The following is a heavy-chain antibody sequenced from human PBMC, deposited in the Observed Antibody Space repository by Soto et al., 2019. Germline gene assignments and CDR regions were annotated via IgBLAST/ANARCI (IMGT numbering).Heavy chain of an antibody. Sequence: EVQLVESGGGLVQPGGSLRLSCAASGFTFSSYWMHWVRQAPGKGLVWVSRINSDGSSTSYADSVKGRFTISRDNAKNALYLQMNSLRAEDTAVYYCVMGLSVDAFDIWGQGTMVTVSS. CDR2: INSDGSST. D-gene: IGHD3-10*01. CDR3: VMGLSVDAFDI. CDR1: GFTFSSYW. J-gene: IGHJ3*02. V-gene: IGHV3-74*01.